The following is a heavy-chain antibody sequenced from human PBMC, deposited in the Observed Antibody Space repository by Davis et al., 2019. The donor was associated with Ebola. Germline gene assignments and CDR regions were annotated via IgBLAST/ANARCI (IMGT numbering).Heavy chain of an antibody. CDR1: GYTFTSYG. D-gene: IGHD5-12*01. Sequence: AASVKVSCKASGYTFTSYGITWVRQAPGQGLEWMGWISAYNGDTSYAQKFQGRVTMTTDTSTSTAYMELRSLRSDDTAVYYCARGWRGYSGYDQTLFIYWGQGTLVTVSS. V-gene: IGHV1-18*01. CDR3: ARGWRGYSGYDQTLFIY. J-gene: IGHJ4*02. CDR2: ISAYNGDT.